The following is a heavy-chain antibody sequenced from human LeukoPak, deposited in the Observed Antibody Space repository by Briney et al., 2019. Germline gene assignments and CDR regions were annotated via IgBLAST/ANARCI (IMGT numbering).Heavy chain of an antibody. J-gene: IGHJ5*02. D-gene: IGHD4-11*01. Sequence: NPSETLSLTCSVSGGSISSSSYYWGWIRQSPRKGLEWIGSIYYSGSTYYSPSLKSRVTISVDTSNNQFSLRLSSMTAADTAVYYCAREGDDYSSDNNWFGPWGQGTLVTVSS. CDR2: IYYSGST. V-gene: IGHV4-39*07. CDR3: AREGDDYSSDNNWFGP. CDR1: GGSISSSSYY.